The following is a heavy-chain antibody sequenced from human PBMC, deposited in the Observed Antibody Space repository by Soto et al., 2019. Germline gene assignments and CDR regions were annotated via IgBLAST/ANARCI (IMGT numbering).Heavy chain of an antibody. Sequence: ASVKVSCKPSGYSFSNFCVHWVRQAPGQGLEWMGIIDPSSGTTSYTQKFQERVTMTSDTSMSTVYMELSRLRSDDTAVYYCARGYTYSSFDNWAQGTLVTVSS. V-gene: IGHV1-46*01. J-gene: IGHJ4*02. D-gene: IGHD1-20*01. CDR1: GYSFSNFC. CDR3: ARGYTYSSFDN. CDR2: IDPSSGTT.